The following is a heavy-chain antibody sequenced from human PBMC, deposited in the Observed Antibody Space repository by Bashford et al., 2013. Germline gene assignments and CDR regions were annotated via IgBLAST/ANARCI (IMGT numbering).Heavy chain of an antibody. V-gene: IGHV1-2*02. J-gene: IGHJ3*01. D-gene: IGHD1-26*01. CDR2: INPNNGAT. CDR3: ARDGPVVGVWNAFDV. Sequence: WVRQAPGQGLVWMGWINPNNGATNYTQKFQGRVTMTRDTSISTAYMELSSLRSDDTAVYFCARDGPVVGVWNAFDVWGQGTVVTVSS.